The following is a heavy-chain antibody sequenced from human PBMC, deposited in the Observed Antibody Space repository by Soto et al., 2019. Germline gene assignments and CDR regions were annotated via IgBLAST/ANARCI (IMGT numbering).Heavy chain of an antibody. V-gene: IGHV1-69*13. CDR1: GGTFSSYA. CDR3: ARVKQLFGSAFDI. D-gene: IGHD5-18*01. J-gene: IGHJ3*02. Sequence: GASVKVSCKASGGTFSSYAISWVRQAPGQGLEWMGGIIPIFGTANYAQKFQGRVTITADESTSTAYMELSSLRSEDTAVYYCARVKQLFGSAFDIWGQGTMVTVSS. CDR2: IIPIFGTA.